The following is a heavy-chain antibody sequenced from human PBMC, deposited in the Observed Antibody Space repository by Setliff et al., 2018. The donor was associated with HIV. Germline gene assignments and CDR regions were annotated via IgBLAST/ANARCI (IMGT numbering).Heavy chain of an antibody. V-gene: IGHV4-39*02. CDR2: IYYTGFA. Sequence: SEPLSLTCSVSGDSISSGSYFWGWIRQTPGRGLEWIGSIYYTGFAYYNPSLKSRVTISLDTSKTHFFLNLTSVTDADTAVYFCTREGRGDPAMATTRIDYWGQGKLVTVSS. CDR1: GDSISSGSYF. J-gene: IGHJ4*02. D-gene: IGHD1-1*01. CDR3: TREGRGDPAMATTRIDY.